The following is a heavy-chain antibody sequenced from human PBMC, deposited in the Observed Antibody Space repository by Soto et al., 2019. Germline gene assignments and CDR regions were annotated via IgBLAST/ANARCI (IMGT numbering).Heavy chain of an antibody. CDR3: AREWSAAGHFYGMDV. V-gene: IGHV1-8*01. CDR2: MNTNSDDT. Sequence: QVQLVQSGAEVKKPGASVQVSCKTSGYTFTSYDINWVRQAPGQGLEWVGWMNTNSDDTRSAQKFRGRLTLTRDKSMRAVYMKLSNLRPADSAVYYCAREWSAAGHFYGMDVWGQGTTVAVSS. J-gene: IGHJ6*02. CDR1: GYTFTSYD. D-gene: IGHD6-13*01.